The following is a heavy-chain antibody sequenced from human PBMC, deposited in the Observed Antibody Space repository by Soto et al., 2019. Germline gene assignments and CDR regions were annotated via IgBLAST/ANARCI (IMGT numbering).Heavy chain of an antibody. CDR2: IYYSGST. CDR1: GGSISDFY. V-gene: IGHV4-59*01. CDR3: ARVGGLAARTFDY. Sequence: SETLSLTCTVSGGSISDFYWSWIRQPPGKGLEWIGYIYYSGSTNYNPSLKSRVTISVDTSKTQFSLNLRSMSPADTAVYYCARVGGLAARTFDYWGPGTLVTVSS. J-gene: IGHJ4*02. D-gene: IGHD6-6*01.